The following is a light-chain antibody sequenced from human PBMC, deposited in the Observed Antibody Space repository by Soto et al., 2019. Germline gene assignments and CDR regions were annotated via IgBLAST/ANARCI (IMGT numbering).Light chain of an antibody. CDR1: QSVSIW. V-gene: IGKV1-5*01. CDR2: XXS. CDR3: QHYNSYSEA. Sequence: DFQMTQSPSTLSESVGDRITITCRASQSVSIWLAWYGQKPVKAPEVLVWXXSSLKTGVPSRFSGSGSGTEFTLTISSLQPDDFATYYCQHYNSYSEAFGQGTKVDIK. J-gene: IGKJ1*01.